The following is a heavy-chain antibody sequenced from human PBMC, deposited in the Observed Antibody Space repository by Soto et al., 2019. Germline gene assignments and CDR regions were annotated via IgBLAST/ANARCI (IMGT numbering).Heavy chain of an antibody. V-gene: IGHV3-7*03. CDR2: INPDGNVG. J-gene: IGHJ4*02. CDR3: AGWGGHDYNY. D-gene: IGHD4-4*01. CDR1: GFTFSTYW. Sequence: EVQLLGSGGGLVQPGGSLRLSCVGSGFTFSTYWMNWVRQAPGKGLEWVANINPDGNVGTYVDSVRGRFTTSRDNAKNSLYLKMNSLRADDTAVYFCAGWGGHDYNYWGQGIMVTVSS.